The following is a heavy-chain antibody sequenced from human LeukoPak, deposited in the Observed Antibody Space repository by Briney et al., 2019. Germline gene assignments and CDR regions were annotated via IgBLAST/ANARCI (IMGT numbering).Heavy chain of an antibody. J-gene: IGHJ4*02. Sequence: PGGSLRLSCAASGFTFSSYGMHWVRQAPGKGQEWVAFIRYDGSNKYYADSVKGRFTISRDNSKNTLYLQMNSLRAEDTAVYYCAKDWGYYNPAYYFDYWGQGTLVTVSS. CDR2: IRYDGSNK. D-gene: IGHD3-9*01. CDR3: AKDWGYYNPAYYFDY. CDR1: GFTFSSYG. V-gene: IGHV3-30*02.